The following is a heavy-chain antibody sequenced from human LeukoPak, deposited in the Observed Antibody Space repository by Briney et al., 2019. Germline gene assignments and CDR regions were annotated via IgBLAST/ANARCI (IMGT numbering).Heavy chain of an antibody. CDR1: GFTFSSYS. V-gene: IGHV3-21*01. CDR2: ISSSSSYI. Sequence: GGSLRLSCAASGFTFSSYSMNLVRQAPGKGLEWVSSISSSSSYIYYADSVKGRFTISRDNAKNSLYLQMNSLRAEDTAVYYCARRSATMGFDIWGQGTMVTVSS. D-gene: IGHD3-10*01. J-gene: IGHJ3*02. CDR3: ARRSATMGFDI.